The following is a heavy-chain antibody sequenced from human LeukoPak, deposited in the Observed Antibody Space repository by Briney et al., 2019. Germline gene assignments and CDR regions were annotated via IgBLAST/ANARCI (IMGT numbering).Heavy chain of an antibody. D-gene: IGHD2-2*03. Sequence: SVKVSCKASGGAFSSYTFSWVRQAPGHGLEWMGEIISVFGTTNYALTFQGRVTITTDKPTSTAYMVLSNLRSEDTAFYYCARATPGYYFDYWGQGTLVTVSS. CDR1: GGAFSSYT. CDR3: ARATPGYYFDY. J-gene: IGHJ4*02. CDR2: IISVFGTT. V-gene: IGHV1-69*05.